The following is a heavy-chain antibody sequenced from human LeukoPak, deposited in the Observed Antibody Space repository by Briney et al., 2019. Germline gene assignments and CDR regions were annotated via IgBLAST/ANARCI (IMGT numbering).Heavy chain of an antibody. V-gene: IGHV4-34*01. CDR1: GGSFSGYY. Sequence: SETLSLTCAVYGGSFSGYYWSWIRQPPGKGLEWIGEINHSGSTNYNPSLKSRVTISVDTSKNQFSLKLSSVTAADTAVYYCAKASIAAADNGMDVWGQGTTVTVSS. CDR2: INHSGST. J-gene: IGHJ6*02. D-gene: IGHD6-13*01. CDR3: AKASIAAADNGMDV.